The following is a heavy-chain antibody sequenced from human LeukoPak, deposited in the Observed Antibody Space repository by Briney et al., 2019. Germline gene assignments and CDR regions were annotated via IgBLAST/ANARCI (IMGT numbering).Heavy chain of an antibody. J-gene: IGHJ5*02. CDR2: INPNSGGT. CDR1: GYTFTDYF. D-gene: IGHD2-15*01. Sequence: GASVKVSCKASGYTFTDYFLHWVRQAPGQGLEWMGWINPNSGGTNYAQKFQGRVTMTRDTSISTAYMELSRLRSDDTAVYYCARDHPSGGPEYNWFDPWGQGTLVTVSS. CDR3: ARDHPSGGPEYNWFDP. V-gene: IGHV1-2*02.